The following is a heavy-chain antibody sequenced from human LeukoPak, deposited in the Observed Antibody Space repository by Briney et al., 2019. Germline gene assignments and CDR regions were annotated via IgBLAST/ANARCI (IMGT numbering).Heavy chain of an antibody. CDR3: ARGWTYYYDSSGYRKGIDY. CDR2: IYYSGST. CDR1: GGSISSSSYY. Sequence: PSETLSLTCTVSGGSISSSSYYWGWIRQPPGKGLEWIGSIYYSGSTYYNPSLKSRVTISVDTSKNQSSLKLSSVTAADTAVYYCARGWTYYYDSSGYRKGIDYWGQGTLVTVSS. J-gene: IGHJ4*02. D-gene: IGHD3-22*01. V-gene: IGHV4-39*01.